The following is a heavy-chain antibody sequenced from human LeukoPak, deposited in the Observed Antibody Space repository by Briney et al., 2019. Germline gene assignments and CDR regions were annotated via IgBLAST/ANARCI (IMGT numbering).Heavy chain of an antibody. D-gene: IGHD3-9*01. CDR2: ISAYNGNT. Sequence: ASVKVSCKASGYTFTSYGISWVRQAPGQGLEWMGWISAYNGNTNYAQKLQGRVTMTTDTSTSTAYMELRSLRSDDTAVYYCARDNVDDILTGYYYYYGMDVWGQGTTVTVSS. CDR3: ARDNVDDILTGYYYYYGMDV. CDR1: GYTFTSYG. J-gene: IGHJ6*02. V-gene: IGHV1-18*01.